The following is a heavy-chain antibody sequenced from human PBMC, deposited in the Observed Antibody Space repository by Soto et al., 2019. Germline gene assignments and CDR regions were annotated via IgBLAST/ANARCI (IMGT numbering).Heavy chain of an antibody. J-gene: IGHJ6*02. CDR1: GYTFSSHG. V-gene: IGHV1-18*01. D-gene: IGHD3-16*01. Sequence: QVHLVQSGGEVKKPGASVKVSCTASGYTFSSHGISWVRQAPGQGLEWMGWISAFNGNTNSVQRLQGRVALTTDASTSTAYMELRSLRSDDTAVYYCARGGDYYYGLDVWGQGTTVTVSS. CDR2: ISAFNGNT. CDR3: ARGGDYYYGLDV.